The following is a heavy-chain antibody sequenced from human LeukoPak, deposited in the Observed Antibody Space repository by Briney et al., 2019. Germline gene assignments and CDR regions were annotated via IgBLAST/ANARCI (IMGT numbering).Heavy chain of an antibody. D-gene: IGHD3-16*01. J-gene: IGHJ4*03. CDR3: PRGHEGDTSVLTRGYLDY. CDR1: GFTFSDYF. CDR2: ITSSGTTT. V-gene: IGHV3-11*04. Sequence: GGSLRLSCAASGFTFSDYFMTWIRQAPGKGLEYISFITSSGTTTYYADSLKRLFTISRDNAKNSLYLQMDSLSAENTAVFYGPRGHEGDTSVLTRGYLDYWGQRTLVTVSP.